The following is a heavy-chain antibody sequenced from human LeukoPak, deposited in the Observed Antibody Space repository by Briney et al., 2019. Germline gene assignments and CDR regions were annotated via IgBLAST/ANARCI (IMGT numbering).Heavy chain of an antibody. CDR2: IYTSGST. CDR1: GGSISSYY. J-gene: IGHJ4*02. V-gene: IGHV4-4*07. Sequence: SETLSLTCTVSGGSISSYYWSWIRKPAGKGLEWIGRIYTSGSTNYNPSLKSRVTMSVDTSKNQVSLKLSSVTAADTAVYYCAREPNYDILTGSYYFDYWGQGTLVTVSS. CDR3: AREPNYDILTGSYYFDY. D-gene: IGHD3-9*01.